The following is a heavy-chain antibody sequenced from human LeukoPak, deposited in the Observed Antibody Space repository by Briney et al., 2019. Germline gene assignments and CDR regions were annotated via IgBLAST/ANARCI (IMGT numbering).Heavy chain of an antibody. CDR2: IWYDGSNK. V-gene: IGHV3-33*01. D-gene: IGHD4-17*01. J-gene: IGHJ4*02. Sequence: GGSLRLSCAASGFSFSSYGMHWVRQAPGKGLEWVAVIWYDGSNKYYADSVKGRFTISRDNSKNTLYLQMNSLRAEDTAVYYCARAMTTVTTPYLDYWGQGTLVTVSS. CDR1: GFSFSSYG. CDR3: ARAMTTVTTPYLDY.